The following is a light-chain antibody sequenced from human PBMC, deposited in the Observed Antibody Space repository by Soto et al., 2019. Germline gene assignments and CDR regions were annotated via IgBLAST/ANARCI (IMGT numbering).Light chain of an antibody. CDR1: NXNIGSNT. CDR2: YDN. V-gene: IGLV1-44*01. J-gene: IGLJ1*01. CDR3: AAWDDSLNGRV. Sequence: QSALTQPPSASGTPGQRVTISCSGSNXNIGSNTVNWYQQLPGTAPKLLIYYDNLRPSGVPDRISGSKSGTSASLAISGLQSDDEADYYCAAWDDSLNGRVFGTGTKFTVL.